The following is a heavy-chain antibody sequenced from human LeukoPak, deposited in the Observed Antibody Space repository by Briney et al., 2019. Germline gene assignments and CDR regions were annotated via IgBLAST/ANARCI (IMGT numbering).Heavy chain of an antibody. CDR3: ARKGFDIVVVPAATTQLSGLYGFDY. Sequence: PSETLSLTCAVYGGSFSGYYWSWIRQPPGKGLEWIGEINHSGSTNYNPSLKSRVTISVDTSKNQFSLKLSSVTAADTAVYYCARKGFDIVVVPAATTQLSGLYGFDYWGQGTLVTVSS. J-gene: IGHJ4*02. V-gene: IGHV4-34*01. CDR2: INHSGST. D-gene: IGHD2-2*01. CDR1: GGSFSGYY.